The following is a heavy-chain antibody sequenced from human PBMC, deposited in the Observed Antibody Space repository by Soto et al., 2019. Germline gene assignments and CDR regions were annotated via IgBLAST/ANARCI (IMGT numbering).Heavy chain of an antibody. V-gene: IGHV3-23*01. CDR2: LSGSADRT. CDR1: GXTFSSHA. D-gene: IGHD2-15*01. Sequence: LRLSFAASGXTFSSHAMTWVRQAPGKGLEWVSALSGSADRTYYADSVKGRFTISRDNFKDTSYLQMKSLRPEDTAVYYCATAVVVGAWLESWGRGTLVTVSS. J-gene: IGHJ5*01. CDR3: ATAVVVGAWLES.